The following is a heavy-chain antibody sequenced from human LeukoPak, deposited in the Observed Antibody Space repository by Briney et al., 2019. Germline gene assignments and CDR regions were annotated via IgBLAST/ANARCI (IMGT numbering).Heavy chain of an antibody. CDR2: ISNNGGYT. Sequence: GGTLRLSCAASGFTFSSSAMSWVRQAPGKGLEWVSAISNNGGYTYYADSVQGRFTISRDNSKSTLCLQMNSLRAEDTAVYYCAKQLGYCSDGSCYSPYWGQGTLVTVSS. V-gene: IGHV3-23*01. CDR3: AKQLGYCSDGSCYSPY. J-gene: IGHJ4*02. D-gene: IGHD2-15*01. CDR1: GFTFSSSA.